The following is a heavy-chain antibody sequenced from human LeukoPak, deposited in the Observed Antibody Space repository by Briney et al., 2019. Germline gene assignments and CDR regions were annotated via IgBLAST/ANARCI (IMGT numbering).Heavy chain of an antibody. CDR2: INPNSDGT. CDR1: GGTFSSYA. J-gene: IGHJ5*02. D-gene: IGHD3-16*01. CDR3: ARDTMLDSS. V-gene: IGHV1-2*02. Sequence: ASVKVSCKASGGTFSSYAISWVRQAPGQGLEWMGWINPNSDGTNYAQKFQGRVTMTRDTSISTAYMELSRLRSDDTAVYYCARDTMLDSSWGQGTLVTVSS.